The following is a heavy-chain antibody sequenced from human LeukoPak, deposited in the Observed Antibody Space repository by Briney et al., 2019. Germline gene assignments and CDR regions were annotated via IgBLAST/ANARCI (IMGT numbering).Heavy chain of an antibody. J-gene: IGHJ3*02. CDR3: ARGYGDYVDAFDI. Sequence: ASVKVSCKASGYTFTSYDINWVRQATGQGLEWMGWMNPNSGNTNYAQKFQGRVTMTRDTSISTAYMELSRLRSDDTAVYYCARGYGDYVDAFDIWGQGTMVTVSS. D-gene: IGHD4-17*01. V-gene: IGHV1-8*02. CDR1: GYTFTSYD. CDR2: MNPNSGNT.